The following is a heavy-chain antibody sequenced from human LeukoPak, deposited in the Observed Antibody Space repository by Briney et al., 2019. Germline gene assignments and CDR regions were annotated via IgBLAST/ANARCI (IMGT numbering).Heavy chain of an antibody. J-gene: IGHJ4*02. V-gene: IGHV4-59*01. Sequence: SETLSLTCTVSGGSISSYYWSWIRQPPGKGLEWIGYIYYSGSTNYNPSLKSRVTISVDTSKNQFSLKLSSVTAADTAVYYCARAQRYYYDSSGYFDWGQGTLVTVSS. CDR3: ARAQRYYYDSSGYFD. CDR1: GGSISSYY. CDR2: IYYSGST. D-gene: IGHD3-22*01.